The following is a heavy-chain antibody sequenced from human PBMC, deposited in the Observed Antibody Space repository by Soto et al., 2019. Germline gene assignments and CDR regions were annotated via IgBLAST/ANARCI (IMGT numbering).Heavy chain of an antibody. CDR2: ISYDGSNK. CDR1: GFTFSSYG. Sequence: GGSLRLSCAASGFTFSSYGMHWVRQAPGKGLEWVAVISYDGSNKYYADSVKGRFTISRDNSKNTLYLQMNSLRAEDTAVYYCAKDKSSGKQLVLVLDYWGQGTLVTVSS. D-gene: IGHD6-6*01. CDR3: AKDKSSGKQLVLVLDY. J-gene: IGHJ4*02. V-gene: IGHV3-30*18.